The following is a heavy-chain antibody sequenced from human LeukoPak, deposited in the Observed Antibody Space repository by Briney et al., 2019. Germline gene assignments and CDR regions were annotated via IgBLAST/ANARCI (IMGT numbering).Heavy chain of an antibody. V-gene: IGHV4-39*06. J-gene: IGHJ5*02. CDR2: ISYSVTT. Sequence: SETLSLTCTVSGDSISSYYWGWIRQPPGKGLEWIGTISYSVTTYYNPSLKSRVTITVDMSKNQFALKLNSVSAADTAVYFCARDAAGEGRLVITWFDAWGQGTLVTVSS. CDR3: ARDAAGEGRLVITWFDA. CDR1: GDSISSYY. D-gene: IGHD3-9*01.